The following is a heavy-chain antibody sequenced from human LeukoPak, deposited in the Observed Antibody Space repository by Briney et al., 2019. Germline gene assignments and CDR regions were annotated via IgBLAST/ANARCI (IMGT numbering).Heavy chain of an antibody. CDR1: GGTFSSYA. Sequence: SVKVSCKASGGTFSSYAISWVRPAPGQGLEWMGGIIPIFGTANYAQKLQGRASITTDESTSTAYMGLSSLRSEDTAVYYCASNPDYDSSGSPVDYWGQGTLVTVSS. CDR3: ASNPDYDSSGSPVDY. CDR2: IIPIFGTA. D-gene: IGHD3-22*01. J-gene: IGHJ4*02. V-gene: IGHV1-69*05.